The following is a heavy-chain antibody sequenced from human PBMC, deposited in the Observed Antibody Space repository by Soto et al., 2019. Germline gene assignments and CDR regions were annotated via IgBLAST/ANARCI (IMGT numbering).Heavy chain of an antibody. CDR2: IYWDDDK. Sequence: QITLKESGPTLVKPTQTLTLTCTFSGFSLSTSGVGVGWIRQPPGKALEWLALIYWDDDKRYSPSLKSRLTITKDTSKNHVVLTMTNMDPVDTATYYCAHCTYYYDSSGYYKAEYFQHWGQGTLVTVSS. CDR3: AHCTYYYDSSGYYKAEYFQH. V-gene: IGHV2-5*02. CDR1: GFSLSTSGVG. J-gene: IGHJ1*01. D-gene: IGHD3-22*01.